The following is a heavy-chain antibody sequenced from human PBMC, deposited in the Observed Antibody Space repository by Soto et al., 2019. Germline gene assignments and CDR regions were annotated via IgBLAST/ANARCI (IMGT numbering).Heavy chain of an antibody. V-gene: IGHV1-69*14. CDR1: GDIFSGYS. CDR2: IIPIFGTT. D-gene: IGHD5-12*01. J-gene: IGHJ4*02. Sequence: QVQLVQSGAEVKKPGSSVKVSCKTSGDIFSGYSISWVRQAPGQGREWMGGIIPIFGTTNYAQRFHGRVTMTADKSKSTVYMELYSLKSEDTAVYYCARDLGSGYDPGDYWGQGTLVTVSS. CDR3: ARDLGSGYDPGDY.